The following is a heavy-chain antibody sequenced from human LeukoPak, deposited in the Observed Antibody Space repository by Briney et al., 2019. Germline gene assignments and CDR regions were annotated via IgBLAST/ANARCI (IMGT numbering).Heavy chain of an antibody. Sequence: GGSLRLSCATSGFTFSTYAMSWVRQAPGKGLEWVSVISGPGGTTHYADSVKGRFTISRDNSKNTLYLQMNSLRAEDTAVYYCAKASKMDTILPPFDYWGQGTLVTVSS. CDR3: AKASKMDTILPPFDY. D-gene: IGHD5-24*01. V-gene: IGHV3-23*01. J-gene: IGHJ4*02. CDR1: GFTFSTYA. CDR2: ISGPGGTT.